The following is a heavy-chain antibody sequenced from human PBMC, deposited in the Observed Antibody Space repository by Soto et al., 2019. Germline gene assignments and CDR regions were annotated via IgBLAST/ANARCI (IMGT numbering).Heavy chain of an antibody. Sequence: QVQLVQSGAEVKKPGASVKVSCKASGYTFTGYYMHWVRQAPGQGLEWMGWINPNSGGTNYAQKFQGRVTMTRDTSISTAYMELSRLRSDDTSVYYCARARGYSYGFTELGYWGQGTLVTVSS. V-gene: IGHV1-2*02. D-gene: IGHD5-18*01. CDR1: GYTFTGYY. J-gene: IGHJ4*02. CDR3: ARARGYSYGFTELGY. CDR2: INPNSGGT.